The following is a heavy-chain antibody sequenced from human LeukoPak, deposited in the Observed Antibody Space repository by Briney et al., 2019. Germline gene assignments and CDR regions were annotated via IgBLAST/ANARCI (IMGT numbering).Heavy chain of an antibody. Sequence: GGSLRLSCAASGFTFSRYWMSWVRQAPGKGLEWVANIKQDGSEKDYVDSVKGRFTISRDNAKNSLYLQMNSLRAEDTAVYYCARDHAFSYYYYYMDVWGKGTTVTVSS. J-gene: IGHJ6*03. CDR1: GFTFSRYW. CDR2: IKQDGSEK. D-gene: IGHD3-3*01. CDR3: ARDHAFSYYYYYMDV. V-gene: IGHV3-7*01.